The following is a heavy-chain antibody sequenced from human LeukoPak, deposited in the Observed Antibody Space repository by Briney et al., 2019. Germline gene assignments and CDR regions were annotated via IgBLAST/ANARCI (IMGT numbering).Heavy chain of an antibody. CDR2: IYYSGST. CDR1: GGSISSSSYY. CDR3: ARESGFGES. Sequence: SETLSLTCTVSGGSISSSSYYWGWIRQPPGKGLEWIGSIYYSGSTYYNPSLKSRVTISVDTSKNQFSLKLSSVTAADTAVYYCARESGFGESWGQGTLVTVSS. J-gene: IGHJ5*02. D-gene: IGHD3-10*01. V-gene: IGHV4-39*07.